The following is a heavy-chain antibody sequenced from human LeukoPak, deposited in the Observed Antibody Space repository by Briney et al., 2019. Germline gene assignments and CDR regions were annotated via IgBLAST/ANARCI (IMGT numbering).Heavy chain of an antibody. CDR1: GGTFSSYA. V-gene: IGHV1-69*04. D-gene: IGHD3-10*01. J-gene: IGHJ3*02. Sequence: ASVKVSCKASGGTFSSYAISWVRQAPGQGLEWMGRIIPILGIANYAQKFQGRATITADKSTSTAYMELSSLRSEDTAVYYCASAHYYGSGSYFAFDIWGQGTMVTVSS. CDR3: ASAHYYGSGSYFAFDI. CDR2: IIPILGIA.